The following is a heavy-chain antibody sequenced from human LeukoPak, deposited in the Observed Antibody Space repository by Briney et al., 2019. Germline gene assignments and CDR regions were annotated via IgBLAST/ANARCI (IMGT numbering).Heavy chain of an antibody. CDR1: GGSISSSSYY. V-gene: IGHV4-39*07. CDR3: AREMGVGSTMGYFYY. J-gene: IGHJ4*02. Sequence: KPSETLSLTCTVSGGSISSSSYYWGWIRQPPGKGLEWIGSIYYSGSTYYNPSLKSRVTISVDTSKNQFSLKLSSVTAADTAVYYCAREMGVGSTMGYFYYWGQGTLVTVSS. D-gene: IGHD1-26*01. CDR2: IYYSGST.